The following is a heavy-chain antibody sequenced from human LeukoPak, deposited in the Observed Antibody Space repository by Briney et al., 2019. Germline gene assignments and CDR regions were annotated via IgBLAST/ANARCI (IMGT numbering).Heavy chain of an antibody. CDR1: GFIFSSFS. Sequence: GGSLRLSCATSGFIFSSFSMSWVRQAPGKGLEWVSVIYSGGSTYYADSVKGRFTISRDNSKNTLYLQMNSLRAEDTAVYYCARDSAGGSSWLDWGQGTLVTVSS. CDR3: ARDSAGGSSWLD. J-gene: IGHJ4*02. D-gene: IGHD6-13*01. V-gene: IGHV3-66*01. CDR2: IYSGGST.